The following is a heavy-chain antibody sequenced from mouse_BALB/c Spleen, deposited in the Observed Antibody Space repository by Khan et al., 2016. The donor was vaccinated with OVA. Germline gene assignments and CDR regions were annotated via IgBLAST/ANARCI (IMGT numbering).Heavy chain of an antibody. CDR2: ISSTGGT. V-gene: IGHV3-2*02. CDR1: GYSITSDYA. Sequence: EVELVESGPGLVKPSQSLSLTCTVTGYSITSDYAWNWIRQFPGNKLEWMGYISSTGGTSYNTSPKRRISITRDTSKNQFFLQLKSVTAEDTATYYCARSLYYSYGYALDCWGRGTLVTVSS. J-gene: IGHJ4*01. D-gene: IGHD2-14*01. CDR3: ARSLYYSYGYALDC.